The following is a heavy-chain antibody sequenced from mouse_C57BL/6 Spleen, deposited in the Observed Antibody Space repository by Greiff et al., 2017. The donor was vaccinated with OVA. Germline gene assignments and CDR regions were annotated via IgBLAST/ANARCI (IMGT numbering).Heavy chain of an antibody. Sequence: EVKLQESGPGLVKPSQSLSLTCSVTGYSITSGYYWYWIRQFPGNKLEWMGYISYDGSNNYNPSLKNRISITRDTSKNPFFLTLNSVTTEDTATYYCASTYYGNYVAWFADWGQGTLVTVSA. D-gene: IGHD2-10*01. V-gene: IGHV3-6*01. CDR1: GYSITSGYY. J-gene: IGHJ3*01. CDR3: ASTYYGNYVAWFAD. CDR2: ISYDGSN.